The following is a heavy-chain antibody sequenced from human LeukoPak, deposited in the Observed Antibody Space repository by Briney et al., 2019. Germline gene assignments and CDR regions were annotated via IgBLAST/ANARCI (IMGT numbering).Heavy chain of an antibody. CDR3: ARDHTIFGVVPRFDP. D-gene: IGHD3-3*01. J-gene: IGHJ5*02. CDR2: IYYSGST. V-gene: IGHV4-59*01. CDR1: GGSISSYY. Sequence: SETLSLTCTVSGGSISSYYWSWIRQPPGKGLEWIGYIYYSGSTNYNPSLKSRVTISVDTSKNQFSLKLSSVTAADTAVCYCARDHTIFGVVPRFDPWGQGTLVTVSS.